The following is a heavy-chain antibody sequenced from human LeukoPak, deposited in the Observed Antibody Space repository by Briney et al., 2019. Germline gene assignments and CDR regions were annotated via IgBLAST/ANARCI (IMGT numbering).Heavy chain of an antibody. J-gene: IGHJ4*02. CDR1: GGSISSYY. CDR3: ARLGYYDFWRGYYRPRWYFDY. Sequence: SETLSLTCTVSGGSISSYYWSWIRQPPGKGLEWVGYIYYSGSTNYNPSLKSRVTISVDTSQNQCSLKLCSVPAADTAVYYCARLGYYDFWRGYYRPRWYFDYWGQGTLVTVSS. D-gene: IGHD3-3*01. V-gene: IGHV4-59*08. CDR2: IYYSGST.